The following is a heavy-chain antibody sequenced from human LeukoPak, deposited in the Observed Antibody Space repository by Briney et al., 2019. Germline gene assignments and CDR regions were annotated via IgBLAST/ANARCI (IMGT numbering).Heavy chain of an antibody. CDR2: IYYSGST. D-gene: IGHD2-8*01. CDR3: AKAGVYCTNGVCYGYYFDY. CDR1: GGSISSYY. V-gene: IGHV4-39*07. J-gene: IGHJ4*02. Sequence: SETLSLTCTVSGGSISSYYWGWIRQPPGEGLEWIGSIYYSGSTYYNSSLQSRVTISVDTSNNQFSLKLSSVTAADTAMYYCAKAGVYCTNGVCYGYYFDYWGQGTLVTVSS.